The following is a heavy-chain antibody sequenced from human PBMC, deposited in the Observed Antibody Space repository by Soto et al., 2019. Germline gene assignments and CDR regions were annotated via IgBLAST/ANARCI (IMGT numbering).Heavy chain of an antibody. V-gene: IGHV3-33*01. J-gene: IGHJ2*01. CDR3: ARGYCSSTSCYGYFDL. D-gene: IGHD2-2*01. CDR1: GFTFSSYG. Sequence: VGSLRLSCAASGFTFSSYGMHWVRQAPGKGLEWVAVIWYGGSNKYYADSVKGRFTISRDNSKNTLYLQMNSLRAEDTAVYYCARGYCSSTSCYGYFDLWGRGTLVTVSS. CDR2: IWYGGSNK.